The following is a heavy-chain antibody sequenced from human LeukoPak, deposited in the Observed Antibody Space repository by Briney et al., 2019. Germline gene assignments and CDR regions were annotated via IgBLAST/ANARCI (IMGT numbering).Heavy chain of an antibody. CDR2: IKQDGSEN. CDR3: ARAYSGYDYYFDY. V-gene: IGHV3-7*04. D-gene: IGHD5-12*01. J-gene: IGHJ4*02. CDR1: GWSFSGYC. Sequence: GSLTLSCAASGWSFSGYCWSWLRQPPGKGLEWVADIKQDGSENYYVDSVKSRFTISRDNATNSLYLQMTSLRAEDTAVYYCARAYSGYDYYFDYGGQGALVTVSS.